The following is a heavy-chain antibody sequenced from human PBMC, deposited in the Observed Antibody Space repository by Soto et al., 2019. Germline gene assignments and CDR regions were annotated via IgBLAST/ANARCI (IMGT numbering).Heavy chain of an antibody. V-gene: IGHV3-48*02. J-gene: IGHJ6*02. CDR1: GFTFSDYS. D-gene: IGHD3-10*01. Sequence: EVQLVESGGGLVQPGGSLRLSCAASGFTFSDYSMNWVRQAPGKGLEWVSYISSSSINIYYADSVKGRFTISRDNAKNSLYLQVNSVRDEDTAVYCCARGSPGGYGLDVWGQGTTVTVSS. CDR3: ARGSPGGYGLDV. CDR2: ISSSSINI.